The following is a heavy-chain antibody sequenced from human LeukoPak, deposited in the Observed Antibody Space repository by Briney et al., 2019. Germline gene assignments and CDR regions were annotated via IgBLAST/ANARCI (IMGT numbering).Heavy chain of an antibody. Sequence: GGSLRLSCAASGFTFSSYAMHWVRQAPGKGLEGVAVISYDGSNKYYADSVKGRFTISRDNSENTLYLQMNSLRAEDTAVYYCAKTPLVVVVAATHFDYWGQGTLVTVSS. CDR2: ISYDGSNK. CDR1: GFTFSSYA. V-gene: IGHV3-30-3*01. CDR3: AKTPLVVVVAATHFDY. D-gene: IGHD2-15*01. J-gene: IGHJ4*02.